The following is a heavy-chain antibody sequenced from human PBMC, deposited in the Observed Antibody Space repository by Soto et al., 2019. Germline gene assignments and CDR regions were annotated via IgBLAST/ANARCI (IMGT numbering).Heavy chain of an antibody. J-gene: IGHJ4*02. D-gene: IGHD1-1*01. CDR3: ARDAGSRRLDY. Sequence: QVQLVQSGAEVKKPGASVKVSCKASGYTFTSYDINLVRQATGQGLEWLGWMNPNSGNPGYAQKFQGRVTMTRNTSISTAYMELSSLRSEDTAVYCCARDAGSRRLDYWGQGTLVPVSS. CDR1: GYTFTSYD. V-gene: IGHV1-8*01. CDR2: MNPNSGNP.